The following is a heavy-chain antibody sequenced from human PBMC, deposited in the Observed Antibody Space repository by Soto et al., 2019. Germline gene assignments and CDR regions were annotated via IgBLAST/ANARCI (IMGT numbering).Heavy chain of an antibody. CDR3: ARDLGVTIFGVVMEPYYYYGMDV. D-gene: IGHD3-3*01. CDR2: IIPIFGTA. Sequence: SVKVSCKASGGTFSSYAISWVRQAPGQGLEWMGGIIPIFGTANYAQKFQGRVTITADESTSTAYMKLSSLRSEDTAVYYCARDLGVTIFGVVMEPYYYYGMDVWG. V-gene: IGHV1-69*13. J-gene: IGHJ6*02. CDR1: GGTFSSYA.